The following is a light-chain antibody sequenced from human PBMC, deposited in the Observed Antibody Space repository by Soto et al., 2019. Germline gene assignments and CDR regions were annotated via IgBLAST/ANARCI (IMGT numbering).Light chain of an antibody. V-gene: IGKV3-15*01. CDR1: QSVSNN. Sequence: EIVMTQSPATLSVSPGERATLSCRASQSVSNNLAWYQQKPSQAPRLLIYFASTRATGVPARFSGSGSGTELTLTISSLQSEDFAVYYCQQYNEWPLTFGGGTKVETK. J-gene: IGKJ4*01. CDR3: QQYNEWPLT. CDR2: FAS.